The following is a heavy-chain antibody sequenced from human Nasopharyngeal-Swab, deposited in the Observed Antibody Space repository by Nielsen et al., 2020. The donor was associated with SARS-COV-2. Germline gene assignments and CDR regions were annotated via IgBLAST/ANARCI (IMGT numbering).Heavy chain of an antibody. CDR1: GGSIIGYF. D-gene: IGHD1-1*01. CDR3: ARSGTTKYGLDV. Sequence: SETLSLPCLFSGGSIIGYFLSWIRQPAGEGLEWIGLFYTSGSTNYNPSLKSRVTISIDMSKNQFSLELRSVTAADTAFYYCARSGTTKYGLDVWGQGTTVIVSS. CDR2: FYTSGST. J-gene: IGHJ6*01. V-gene: IGHV4-4*07.